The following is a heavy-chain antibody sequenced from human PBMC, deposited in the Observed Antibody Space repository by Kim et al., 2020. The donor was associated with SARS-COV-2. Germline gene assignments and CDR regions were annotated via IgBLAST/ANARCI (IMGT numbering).Heavy chain of an antibody. D-gene: IGHD3-9*01. Sequence: SETLSLTCAVYGGSFSGYYWSWIRQPPGKGLEWIGEINHSGSTNYNPSLKSRVTISVDTSKNQFSLKLSSVTAADTAVYYCARGRSPYFLTGYQYYFDYWGQGTLVTVSS. V-gene: IGHV4-34*01. CDR1: GGSFSGYY. J-gene: IGHJ4*02. CDR3: ARGRSPYFLTGYQYYFDY. CDR2: INHSGST.